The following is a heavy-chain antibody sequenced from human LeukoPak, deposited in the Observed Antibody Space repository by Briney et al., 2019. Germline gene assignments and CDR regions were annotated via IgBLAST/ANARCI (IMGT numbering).Heavy chain of an antibody. CDR1: GYTFTGYY. CDR2: INPNSGGT. J-gene: IGHJ5*02. V-gene: IGHV1-2*02. CDR3: ARVSMTTVTTRTYNWFDP. D-gene: IGHD4-17*01. Sequence: GASVKVSCKASGYTFTGYYMHWVRQAPGQGLEWMGWINPNSGGTNYAQKFQGRVTMTRDTSISTAYMELSRLRSDDTAVYYCARVSMTTVTTRTYNWFDPWGQGTLVTVSS.